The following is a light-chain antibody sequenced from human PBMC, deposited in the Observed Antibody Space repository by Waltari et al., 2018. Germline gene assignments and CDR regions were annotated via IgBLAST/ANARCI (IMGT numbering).Light chain of an antibody. J-gene: IGLJ1*01. Sequence: SYVLTPPPSLAAAPGETASVPCGGHHPDRKRFDPYQQNSGHAPVLVISDDSDRPSGSPERFSGSNSGDTATLTISRVEGGDEADYYCQVWDANTDPGVFGTGTEVTVL. CDR2: DDS. V-gene: IGLV3-21*01. CDR3: QVWDANTDPGV. CDR1: HPDRKR.